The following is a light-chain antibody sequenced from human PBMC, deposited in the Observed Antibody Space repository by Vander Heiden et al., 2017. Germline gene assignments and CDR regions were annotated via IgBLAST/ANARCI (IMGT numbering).Light chain of an antibody. CDR1: SSNIGSNY. V-gene: IGLV1-47*02. CDR3: AAWDDGLSGPGV. J-gene: IGLJ2*01. CDR2: SND. Sequence: SLLTQPPSASGTPGPRVTISCSGSSSNIGSNYVYWCQQLPGTAPKLLINSNDRRPSGVPDRFSGAKSGTTASLAISALRSEDEADYYCAAWDDGLSGPGVFGGGTKLTVL.